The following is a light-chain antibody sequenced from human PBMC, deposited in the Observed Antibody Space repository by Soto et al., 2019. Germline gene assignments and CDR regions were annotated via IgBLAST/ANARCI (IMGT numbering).Light chain of an antibody. CDR3: QQRSIWLT. CDR2: GAS. V-gene: IGKV3D-20*02. J-gene: IGKJ4*01. Sequence: EIVLTQSPGTLSLSPGDSATLSCRASQSVSSTFLAWYQHKPGRPPRLLIHGASSRATGIPDRFTGSGSGTDFTLTISRLDPEDFAVYFCQQRSIWLTFGGGTEVEIK. CDR1: QSVSSTF.